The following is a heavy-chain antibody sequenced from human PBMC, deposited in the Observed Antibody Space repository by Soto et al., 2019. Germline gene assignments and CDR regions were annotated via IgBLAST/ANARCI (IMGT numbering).Heavy chain of an antibody. CDR3: AREQWGFDS. Sequence: QVQLQESGPELVKPSQTLSLTCSVSGGSITTNGHYWTWIRQHPGQGLEWIAYFYYTWNSYLNPSLKSRLSISVDTSKNQFSLELRSVTAADTAVYYCAREQWGFDSWGQGTLVTVSS. CDR2: FYYTWNS. V-gene: IGHV4-31*03. D-gene: IGHD6-19*01. CDR1: GGSITTNGHY. J-gene: IGHJ4*02.